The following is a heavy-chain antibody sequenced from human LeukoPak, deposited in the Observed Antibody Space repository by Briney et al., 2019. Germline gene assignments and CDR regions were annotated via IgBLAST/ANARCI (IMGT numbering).Heavy chain of an antibody. J-gene: IGHJ3*02. Sequence: SETLSLTCTVSGGSISSYYWSWIRQPPGKGLEWIGYIYYSGSTNYNPSLKSRVTISVDTSKNQFSLKLSSVTAADTAVYYRARGPTNLDAFDIWGQGTMVTVSS. CDR3: ARGPTNLDAFDI. CDR1: GGSISSYY. D-gene: IGHD5-12*01. CDR2: IYYSGST. V-gene: IGHV4-59*01.